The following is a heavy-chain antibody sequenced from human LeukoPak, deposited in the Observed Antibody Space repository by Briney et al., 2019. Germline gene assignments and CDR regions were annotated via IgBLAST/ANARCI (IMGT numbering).Heavy chain of an antibody. CDR2: IIPIFGTA. V-gene: IGHV1-69*13. D-gene: IGHD3-22*01. CDR3: ARPQLYYYDSSGYYKELDY. Sequence: SVKVSCKASGGIFSSYAISWVRQAPGQGLEWMGGIIPIFGTANYAQKFQGRVTITADESTSTAYMELSSLRSEDTAVYYCARPQLYYYDSSGYYKELDYWGQGTLVTVSS. J-gene: IGHJ4*02. CDR1: GGIFSSYA.